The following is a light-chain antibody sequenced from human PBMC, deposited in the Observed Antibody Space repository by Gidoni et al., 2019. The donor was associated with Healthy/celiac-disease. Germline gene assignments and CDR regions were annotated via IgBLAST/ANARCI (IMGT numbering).Light chain of an antibody. CDR2: GAS. CDR1: QSVSSSY. V-gene: IGKV3-20*01. Sequence: EIVLTQSPGTMSLSPGERATISCRASQSVSSSYLAWYQQKPGQAPRLLIYGASSRATGIPDRFIGSGSGTDFTLTISSLEPEDFAVYYCQQYGSSPYTFGQXTKLEIK. CDR3: QQYGSSPYT. J-gene: IGKJ2*01.